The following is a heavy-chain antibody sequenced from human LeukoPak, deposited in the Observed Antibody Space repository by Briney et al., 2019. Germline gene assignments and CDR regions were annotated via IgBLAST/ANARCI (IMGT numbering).Heavy chain of an antibody. Sequence: GGSLRLSCAASGFTFSSYSMNWVRQAPGKGLEWVSSISSSGSYIYYADSVKGRFTISRDNAKNSLYLQMNSLRAEDTAVYYCARDLSFWSGYLLPDFDYWGQGTLVTVSS. CDR2: ISSSGSYI. CDR3: ARDLSFWSGYLLPDFDY. CDR1: GFTFSSYS. V-gene: IGHV3-21*01. J-gene: IGHJ4*02. D-gene: IGHD3-3*01.